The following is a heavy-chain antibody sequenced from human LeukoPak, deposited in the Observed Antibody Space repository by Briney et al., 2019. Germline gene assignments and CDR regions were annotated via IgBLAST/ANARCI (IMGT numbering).Heavy chain of an antibody. J-gene: IGHJ4*02. CDR1: GYTFTSYA. CDR3: ARGGYCSSTSCYGVDY. Sequence: ASVKVSCKASGYTFTSYAMHWVRQAPGQRLEWMGWINAGNGNTKYSQKFQGRVTITRDTSASTAYMELSSLRSEDTAVYYCARGGYCSSTSCYGVDYWGQGTLVTVSS. CDR2: INAGNGNT. V-gene: IGHV1-3*01. D-gene: IGHD2-2*01.